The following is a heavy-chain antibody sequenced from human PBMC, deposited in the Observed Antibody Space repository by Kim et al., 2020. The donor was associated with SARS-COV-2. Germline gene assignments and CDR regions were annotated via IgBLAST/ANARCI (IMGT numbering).Heavy chain of an antibody. D-gene: IGHD3-16*02. J-gene: IGHJ4*02. CDR1: GGSISSSSYY. Sequence: SETLSLTCTVSGGSISSSSYYWGWIRQPPGKRLEWIGSIYYSGSTYYNPSLKSRVTISVDTSKNQFSLKLSSVTAADTAVYYCARDGPNDYVWGSYRYGPPYYFDYWGQGTLVTVSS. V-gene: IGHV4-39*07. CDR2: IYYSGST. CDR3: ARDGPNDYVWGSYRYGPPYYFDY.